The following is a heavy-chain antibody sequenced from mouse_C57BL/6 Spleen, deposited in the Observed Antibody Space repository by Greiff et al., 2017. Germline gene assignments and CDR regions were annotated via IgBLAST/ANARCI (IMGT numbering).Heavy chain of an antibody. J-gene: IGHJ2*01. D-gene: IGHD2-3*01. Sequence: VQLQQSGAELVKPGASVKLSCKASGYTFTSYWMHWVKQRPGQGLEWIGMIHPNSGSTNYNEKFKSKATLTVDKSSSTAYMQLSSLTSEDSAVYYCARFYDGYYVDYWGQGTTLTVSS. CDR1: GYTFTSYW. CDR2: IHPNSGST. CDR3: ARFYDGYYVDY. V-gene: IGHV1-64*01.